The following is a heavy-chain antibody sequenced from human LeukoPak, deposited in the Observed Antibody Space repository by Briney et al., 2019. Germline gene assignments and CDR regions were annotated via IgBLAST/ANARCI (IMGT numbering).Heavy chain of an antibody. CDR3: ARDPITMVRGVSYYFDY. CDR2: INTNTGNP. D-gene: IGHD3-10*01. Sequence: ASVKVSCKASGYTFTSYAMNWVRQAPGQGLEWMGWINTNTGNPTYAQGFTGRFVFSLDTSVSTAYLQISSLKAEDTAVYYCARDPITMVRGVSYYFDYWGQGTLVTVSS. CDR1: GYTFTSYA. V-gene: IGHV7-4-1*02. J-gene: IGHJ4*02.